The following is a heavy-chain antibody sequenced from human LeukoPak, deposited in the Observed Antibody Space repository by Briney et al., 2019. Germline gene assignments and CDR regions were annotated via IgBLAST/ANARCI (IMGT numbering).Heavy chain of an antibody. CDR1: GGSISSYY. CDR3: ARGCSSTSCDPYYYYAMDV. CDR2: IYYSGST. D-gene: IGHD2-2*01. Sequence: SETLSLTCTVSGGSISSYYWNWIRQPPGKALEWIGYIYYSGSTNYNPSLKSRVTISVDTSKNQFSLKLSSVTAADAAVYYCARGCSSTSCDPYYYYAMDVWGQGTTVTVSS. J-gene: IGHJ6*02. V-gene: IGHV4-59*01.